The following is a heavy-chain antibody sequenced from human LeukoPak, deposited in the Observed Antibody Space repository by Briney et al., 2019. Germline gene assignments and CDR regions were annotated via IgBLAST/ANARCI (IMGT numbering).Heavy chain of an antibody. D-gene: IGHD1-26*01. CDR2: IYSGGST. V-gene: IGHV3-66*01. CDR1: GFIVSSNY. CDR3: AREELSY. J-gene: IGHJ4*02. Sequence: PGGSLRLSCAASGFIVSSNYMTWVRQAPGKGLEWVSVIYSGGSTYYADSVKGRFTISRDTPKNTLYLQMNSLRADDTAVYYCAREELSYWGQGTLVTVSS.